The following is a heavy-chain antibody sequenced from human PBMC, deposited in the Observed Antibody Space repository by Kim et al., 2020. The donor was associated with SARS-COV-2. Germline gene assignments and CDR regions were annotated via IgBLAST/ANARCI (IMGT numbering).Heavy chain of an antibody. J-gene: IGHJ3*02. CDR2: IKQDGSEK. V-gene: IGHV3-7*03. CDR3: ARGGCSSTSCYWGAFDI. CDR1: GFTFSSYW. Sequence: GGSLRLSCAASGFTFSSYWMSWVRQAPGKGLEWVANIKQDGSEKYYVDSVKGRFTISRDNAKNSLYLQMNSLRAEDTAVYYCARGGCSSTSCYWGAFDIWGQGTMVTVSS. D-gene: IGHD2-2*01.